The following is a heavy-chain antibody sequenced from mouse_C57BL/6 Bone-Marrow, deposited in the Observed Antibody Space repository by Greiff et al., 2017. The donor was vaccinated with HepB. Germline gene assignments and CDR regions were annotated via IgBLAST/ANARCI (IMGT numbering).Heavy chain of an antibody. V-gene: IGHV14-4*01. Sequence: VQLQQSGAELVRPGASVKLSCTASGFNIKDDYMHWVKQRPEQGLEWIGWIDPENGDTEYASKFQGKATITADTSSNTAYLQLSSLTSEDTAVYYCTTKSHYYGSSYVDYWGQGTTLTVSS. CDR3: TTKSHYYGSSYVDY. CDR2: IDPENGDT. D-gene: IGHD1-1*01. J-gene: IGHJ2*01. CDR1: GFNIKDDY.